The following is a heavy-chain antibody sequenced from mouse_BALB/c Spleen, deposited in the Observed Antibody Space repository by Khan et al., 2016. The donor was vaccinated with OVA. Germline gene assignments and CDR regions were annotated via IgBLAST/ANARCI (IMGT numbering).Heavy chain of an antibody. CDR2: IYPSDSYT. Sequence: QVQLQQPGAELVRPGASVNLSCKASGYTFTNYWINWVKQRPGQGLEWIGNIYPSDSYTNYNQKFKDKATLTVDKSSSTAYMQLSSPTSEDSAVYYCTRGDPGNFDDWGQGTTLTVSS. CDR1: GYTFTNYW. J-gene: IGHJ2*01. V-gene: IGHV1-69*02. CDR3: TRGDPGNFDD. D-gene: IGHD2-13*01.